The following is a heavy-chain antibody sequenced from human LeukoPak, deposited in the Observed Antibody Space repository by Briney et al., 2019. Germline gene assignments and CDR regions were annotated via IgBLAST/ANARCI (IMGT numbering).Heavy chain of an antibody. V-gene: IGHV3-13*01. CDR2: IGTIGDT. Sequence: GGSLRLSCAASGFSFSTYDMHWVRQPTGKGLEWVSAIGTIGDTYYAGSVKGRFTISRENDKNSLYLQMNSLRAGDTAMYYCVRESRSRIGFDYSDYWGQGALVTVSS. CDR3: VRESRSRIGFDYSDY. D-gene: IGHD6-19*01. J-gene: IGHJ4*02. CDR1: GFSFSTYD.